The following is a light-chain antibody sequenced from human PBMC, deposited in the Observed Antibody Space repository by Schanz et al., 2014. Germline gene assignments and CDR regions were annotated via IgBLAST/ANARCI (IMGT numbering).Light chain of an antibody. CDR1: QSVTNNY. V-gene: IGKV3-20*01. CDR3: QHYGSSPPFA. J-gene: IGKJ2*01. Sequence: EIVLTQSPGTLSLSPGERATLSCRASQSVTNNYLTWYQQKPGQAPRLLIHGVSSRATGIPDRFSGSGSGTDFTLTISRLEPEDFAVYYCQHYGSSPPFAFGQGTKLEVK. CDR2: GVS.